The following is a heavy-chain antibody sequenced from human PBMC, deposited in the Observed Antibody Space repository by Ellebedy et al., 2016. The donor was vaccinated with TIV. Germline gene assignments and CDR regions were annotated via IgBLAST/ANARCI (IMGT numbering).Heavy chain of an antibody. D-gene: IGHD3-10*01. Sequence: PGGSLRLSCATSGFTFDNFAMRWFRQAPGKGLEWVSAITGSGVRTFYADSVKGRFTVSRDTSKNTLYLQMNSRRAEDTAIYYCAKDSGKYGWNSEYWGQGTQVTVSS. CDR1: GFTFDNFA. J-gene: IGHJ4*02. CDR3: AKDSGKYGWNSEY. V-gene: IGHV3-23*01. CDR2: ITGSGVRT.